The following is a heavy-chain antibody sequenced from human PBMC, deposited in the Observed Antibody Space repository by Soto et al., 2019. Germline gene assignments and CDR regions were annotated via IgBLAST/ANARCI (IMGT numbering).Heavy chain of an antibody. CDR3: ARGHYSYYGSGSYDY. J-gene: IGHJ4*02. CDR1: GGSFSGYY. D-gene: IGHD3-10*01. Sequence: SETLSLTCAVYGGSFSGYYWSWIRQPPGKGLEWIGEINHSGSTNYNPSLKSRVTISVDTSKNQFSLKLSSVTAADTAVYYCARGHYSYYGSGSYDYWGQGTLVTVSS. V-gene: IGHV4-34*01. CDR2: INHSGST.